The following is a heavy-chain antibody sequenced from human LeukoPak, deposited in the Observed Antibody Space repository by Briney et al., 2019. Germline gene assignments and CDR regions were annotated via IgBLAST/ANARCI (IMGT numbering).Heavy chain of an antibody. V-gene: IGHV3-23*01. CDR3: AKGDSSGWYEGNWFDS. D-gene: IGHD6-19*01. Sequence: GGSLRLSCAASGFTFSSYAMSWVRQAPGKGLEWVSGISGSDDSTHYADSVKGRFTISRDNSKNTLYLQMNSLRAEDTAVYYCAKGDSSGWYEGNWFDSWGQGTLVTVSS. CDR2: ISGSDDST. J-gene: IGHJ5*01. CDR1: GFTFSSYA.